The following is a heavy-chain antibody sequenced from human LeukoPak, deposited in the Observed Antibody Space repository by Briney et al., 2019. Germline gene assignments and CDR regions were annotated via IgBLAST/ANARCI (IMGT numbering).Heavy chain of an antibody. CDR1: GFTFTSSA. CDR2: IVVGSGNT. J-gene: IGHJ4*02. CDR3: AADGYSYGYRFDY. D-gene: IGHD5-18*01. V-gene: IGHV1-58*02. Sequence: SVKVSCKASGFTFTSSAMQWVRQARGQRLEWIGWIVVGSGNTNYAQKFQERVTITRDMSTSTAYMELSGLRSEDTAVYYCAADGYSYGYRFDYWGQGTLVTVSS.